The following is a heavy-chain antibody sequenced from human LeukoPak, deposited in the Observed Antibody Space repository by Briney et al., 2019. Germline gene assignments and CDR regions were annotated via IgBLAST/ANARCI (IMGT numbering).Heavy chain of an antibody. V-gene: IGHV1-18*01. D-gene: IGHD5-18*01. CDR3: ARLGGYSYGMPTNWYFDL. Sequence: ASVKVSCKASGYTFTSYGISWVRQAPGQGLEWMGWISAYNGNTNYAQKFQGRVTITADKSTSTAYMELSSLRSEDTAVYYCARLGGYSYGMPTNWYFDLWGRGTLVTVSS. CDR2: ISAYNGNT. J-gene: IGHJ2*01. CDR1: GYTFTSYG.